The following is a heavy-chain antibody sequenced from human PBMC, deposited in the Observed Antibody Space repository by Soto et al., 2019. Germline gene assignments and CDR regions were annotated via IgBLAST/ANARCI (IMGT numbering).Heavy chain of an antibody. CDR2: IYYSGST. V-gene: IGHV4-39*01. D-gene: IGHD3-22*01. J-gene: IGHJ4*02. CDR1: GGSISSSSYY. CDR3: AGQLYYYDSSGYPHYFDY. Sequence: SETLSLTCTVSGGSISSSSYYWGWIRQPPGKGLEWIGSIYYSGSTYYNLSLKSRVTISVDTSKNQFSLKLSSVTAADTAVYYCAGQLYYYDSSGYPHYFDYWGQGTLVTVSS.